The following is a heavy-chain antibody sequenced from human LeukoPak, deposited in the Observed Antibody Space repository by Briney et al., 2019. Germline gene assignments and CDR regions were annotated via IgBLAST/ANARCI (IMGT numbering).Heavy chain of an antibody. CDR1: GLTFSSYA. V-gene: IGHV3-23*01. Sequence: PGGSLRLSRAASGLTFSSYAMSWVRQAPGKGLEWVSAISGSGGSTYYADSVKGRFTISRDNSKNTLYLQMNSLRAEDTAVYYCAKDRVGSGWYFDLWGRGTLVTVSS. CDR2: ISGSGGST. J-gene: IGHJ2*01. CDR3: AKDRVGSGWYFDL. D-gene: IGHD6-19*01.